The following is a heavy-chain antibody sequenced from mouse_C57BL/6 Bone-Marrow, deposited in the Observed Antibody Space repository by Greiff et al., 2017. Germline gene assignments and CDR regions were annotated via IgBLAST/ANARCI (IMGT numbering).Heavy chain of an antibody. Sequence: EVMLVESGGGLVKPGGSLKLSCAASGFTFSDYGMHWVRQAPEKGLEWVAYISSGSSTIYYADTVKGRFTISRDNAKNTLFLQMTRLRSEDTAIYYCARGGWPSSYLDYWGQGTTLTVSS. CDR2: ISSGSSTI. CDR3: ARGGWPSSYLDY. D-gene: IGHD2-3*01. J-gene: IGHJ2*01. V-gene: IGHV5-17*01. CDR1: GFTFSDYG.